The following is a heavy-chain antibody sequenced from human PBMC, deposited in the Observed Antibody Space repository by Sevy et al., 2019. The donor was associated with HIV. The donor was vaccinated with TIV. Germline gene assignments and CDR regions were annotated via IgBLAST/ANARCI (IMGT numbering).Heavy chain of an antibody. CDR1: GGSISSYY. V-gene: IGHV4-59*12. Sequence: SETLSLTCTVSGGSISSYYWSWIRQPPGKGLEWIGYIYYSGSTNYNPSLKSRVTISVDTSKNQFSLKLSSVTAADTAVYYCARLAARPDYFDYWGQGTLVTASS. D-gene: IGHD6-6*01. CDR3: ARLAARPDYFDY. J-gene: IGHJ4*02. CDR2: IYYSGST.